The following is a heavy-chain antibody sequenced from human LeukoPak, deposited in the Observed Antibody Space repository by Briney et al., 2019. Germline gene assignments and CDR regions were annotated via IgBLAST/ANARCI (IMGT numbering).Heavy chain of an antibody. D-gene: IGHD3-22*01. V-gene: IGHV3-7*05. CDR2: IKQDGTEK. CDR3: AREYYYDSSGPDY. Sequence: QPGGSLKLSCAASGFDFSDFYMHWVRQAPGKGLEWVADIKQDGTEKYYVDSVRGRFTISRDNARYSLYLQMNSLRAEDTAVYYCAREYYYDSSGPDYWGQGTLVTVSS. CDR1: GFDFSDFY. J-gene: IGHJ4*02.